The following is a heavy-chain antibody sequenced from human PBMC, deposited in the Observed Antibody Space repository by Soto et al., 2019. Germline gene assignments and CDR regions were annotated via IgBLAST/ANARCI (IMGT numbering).Heavy chain of an antibody. CDR3: ARRSSYDYIWGSYRLPFDY. D-gene: IGHD3-16*02. J-gene: IGHJ4*02. Sequence: ASVKVSCKASGYTFTSYGISWVRQAPGQGLEWMGWISAYNGNTNYAQKLQGRVTMTTDTSTSTAYMELRSLRSDDTAVYYCARRSSYDYIWGSYRLPFDYWGQGTLVTVSS. CDR1: GYTFTSYG. V-gene: IGHV1-18*01. CDR2: ISAYNGNT.